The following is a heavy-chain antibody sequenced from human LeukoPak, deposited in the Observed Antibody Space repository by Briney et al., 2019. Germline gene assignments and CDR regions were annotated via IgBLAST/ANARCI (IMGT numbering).Heavy chain of an antibody. Sequence: GGSLRLSCAASGFTFSSYWMSWVRQAPGKGLEWVANIKQDGSEKYYVDSVKGRFTISRDNAKNSLYLQMNSLRAEDTAVYFCARVGALSSSWLLYWGQGTLVTVSS. CDR3: ARVGALSSSWLLY. V-gene: IGHV3-7*01. J-gene: IGHJ4*02. CDR2: IKQDGSEK. D-gene: IGHD6-13*01. CDR1: GFTFSSYW.